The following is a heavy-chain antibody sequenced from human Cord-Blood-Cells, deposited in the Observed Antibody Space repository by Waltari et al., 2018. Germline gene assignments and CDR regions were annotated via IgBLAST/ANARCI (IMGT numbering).Heavy chain of an antibody. J-gene: IGHJ3*02. Sequence: QVQLQQWGAGLLKPSETLSLTCAVYGGSFSGYYWSWIRQPPGKGLEWIGEINQSGSTNYHPSLKSRVTISVDTSKNQFSLKLSSGTAADTAVYYCASGIRDAFDIWGQGTMVTVSS. CDR2: INQSGST. CDR3: ASGIRDAFDI. V-gene: IGHV4-34*01. CDR1: GGSFSGYY.